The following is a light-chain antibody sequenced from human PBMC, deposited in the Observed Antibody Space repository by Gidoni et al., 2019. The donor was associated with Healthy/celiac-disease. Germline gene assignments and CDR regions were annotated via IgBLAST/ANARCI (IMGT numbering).Light chain of an antibody. V-gene: IGKV1-5*03. CDR1: QSISSW. J-gene: IGKJ1*01. CDR3: QQYNSYPCT. Sequence: EIQRTQYPSTLSASVGDRVTLQCRASQSISSWLAWYQQKPGKAPKLLIYKASSLESGVPSRFRGSGSGTEFALTSVSLQPYDFSTYSCQQYNSYPCTFGQGTKVDIK. CDR2: KAS.